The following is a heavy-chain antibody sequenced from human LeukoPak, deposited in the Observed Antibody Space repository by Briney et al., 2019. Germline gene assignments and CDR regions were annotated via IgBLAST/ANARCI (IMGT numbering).Heavy chain of an antibody. Sequence: SVKVSCKASGGTFSSYAISWVRQAPGQGLEWMGGIIPIFGTANYAQKFQGRVTITADKSTSTAYMELSSLRSEDTAVYYCARLPTMVRGVISTYWGQGTLVTVSS. CDR2: IIPIFGTA. D-gene: IGHD3-10*01. CDR1: GGTFSSYA. J-gene: IGHJ4*02. CDR3: ARLPTMVRGVISTY. V-gene: IGHV1-69*06.